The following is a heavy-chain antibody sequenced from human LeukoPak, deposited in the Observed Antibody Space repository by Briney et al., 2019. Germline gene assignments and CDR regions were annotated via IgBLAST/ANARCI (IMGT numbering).Heavy chain of an antibody. CDR3: ARLQEQLTKRDYYYYYGMDV. D-gene: IGHD5-18*01. J-gene: IGHJ6*02. CDR1: GGSFSGYY. Sequence: SETLFLTCAVYGGSFSGYYWSWIRQPPGKGLEGIGEINHSGSTSYSPSLKSRVTISVDTSKIQFSLKLSSVTAADTAVYYCARLQEQLTKRDYYYYYGMDVWGQGTTVTVSS. CDR2: INHSGST. V-gene: IGHV4-34*01.